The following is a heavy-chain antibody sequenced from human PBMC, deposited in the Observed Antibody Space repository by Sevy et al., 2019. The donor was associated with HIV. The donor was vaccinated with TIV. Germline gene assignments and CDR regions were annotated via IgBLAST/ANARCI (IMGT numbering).Heavy chain of an antibody. D-gene: IGHD2-15*01. CDR2: ISRSGNSI. CDR1: GFTFSSYE. Sequence: GGSLRLSSAASGFTFSSYEMNWVRQAPGKGLEWVSYISRSGNSIYYADSVKGRFTLSRDNAKNSVYLQMNSLGAEDTAIYYCARGRPGGSRNHWYFDLWGRGTLVTVSS. J-gene: IGHJ2*01. V-gene: IGHV3-48*03. CDR3: ARGRPGGSRNHWYFDL.